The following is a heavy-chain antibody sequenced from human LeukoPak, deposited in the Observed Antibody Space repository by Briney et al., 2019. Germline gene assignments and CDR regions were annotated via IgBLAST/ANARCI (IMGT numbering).Heavy chain of an antibody. D-gene: IGHD3-22*01. V-gene: IGHV3-21*01. CDR3: ATYDSSGYYYFDY. J-gene: IGHJ4*02. CDR2: ISSSSSYI. CDR1: GFTFSSYS. Sequence: PGGSLRLSCAASGFTFSSYSMNWVRRAPGKGLEWVSSISSSSSYIYYADSVKGRFTISRDNAKNSLYLQMNSLRAEDTAVYYCATYDSSGYYYFDYWGQGTLVTVSS.